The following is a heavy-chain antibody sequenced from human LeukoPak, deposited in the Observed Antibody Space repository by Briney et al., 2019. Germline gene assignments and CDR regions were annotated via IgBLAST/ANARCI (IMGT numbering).Heavy chain of an antibody. Sequence: PGGSLRLSCTASGFTFSSYAMSWVRQAPGKGLEWVSAISGSGVSTYYADSVKGRFTISRDNSKNTLYLQMNSLKTEDTAVYYCTRLGYYYGSGSPNQYWGQGTLVTVSS. V-gene: IGHV3-23*01. CDR1: GFTFSSYA. CDR2: ISGSGVST. D-gene: IGHD3-10*01. CDR3: TRLGYYYGSGSPNQY. J-gene: IGHJ4*02.